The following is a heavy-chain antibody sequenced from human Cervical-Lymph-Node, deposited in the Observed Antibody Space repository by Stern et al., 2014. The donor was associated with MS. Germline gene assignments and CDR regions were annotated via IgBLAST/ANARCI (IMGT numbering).Heavy chain of an antibody. J-gene: IGHJ3*02. CDR3: AVDLERSYSNSGSVFDI. Sequence: VQLVESWGGLVQPGGSLRLSCSASEFTFSRYWMHWVRQAPGKRLVWVSSTNSDGSVTTYADSVKGRFTISRDNAKNTLYLQMNSLRAEDTAIYYCAVDLERSYSNSGSVFDIWGQGTVVTVSS. CDR1: EFTFSRYW. CDR2: TNSDGSVT. D-gene: IGHD6-6*01. V-gene: IGHV3-74*03.